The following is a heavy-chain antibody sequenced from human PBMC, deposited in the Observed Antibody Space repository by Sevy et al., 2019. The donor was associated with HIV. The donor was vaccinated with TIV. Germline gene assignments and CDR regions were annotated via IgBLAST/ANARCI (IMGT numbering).Heavy chain of an antibody. D-gene: IGHD3-22*01. CDR2: IGVNNGKT. J-gene: IGHJ4*02. Sequence: ASVKVSCKASGYNFNTYGITWVRQAPGQGLEWMGWIGVNNGKTNYAARLQARISMTADTSTSTVYMELRTLTSDDTAIYFCARDSYYYDMHSSYRPPDYWGQGPWSPSPQ. V-gene: IGHV1-18*01. CDR1: GYNFNTYG. CDR3: ARDSYYYDMHSSYRPPDY.